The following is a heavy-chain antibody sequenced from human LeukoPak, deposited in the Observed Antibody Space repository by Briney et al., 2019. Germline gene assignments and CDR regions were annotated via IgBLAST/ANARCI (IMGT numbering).Heavy chain of an antibody. D-gene: IGHD3-9*01. V-gene: IGHV3-23*01. Sequence: GGSLRLSSVASGFTFSSYALSWVRQAPGKGLEWVSVISASGVTTYYADSVKGRFTISRDTSKDTVYLQMHSLRAEDTAVYYCAKGDVLPTYPTFDYWGQGTLVTVSS. CDR1: GFTFSSYA. CDR2: ISASGVTT. CDR3: AKGDVLPTYPTFDY. J-gene: IGHJ4*02.